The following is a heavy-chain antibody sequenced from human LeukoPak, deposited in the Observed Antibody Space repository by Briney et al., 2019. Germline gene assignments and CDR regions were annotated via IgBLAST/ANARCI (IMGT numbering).Heavy chain of an antibody. Sequence: SQTLSLTCTVSGGSISSGGYYWSWIRQPPGKGLEWIGYIYHSGSTHYNPSLKSRVTISVDRSKNQFSLKLSSVTAADTAVYYCARDSPHYYGGKGSDYFDYWGQGTLVTVSS. J-gene: IGHJ4*02. CDR2: IYHSGST. D-gene: IGHD4-23*01. CDR1: GGSISSGGYY. V-gene: IGHV4-30-2*01. CDR3: ARDSPHYYGGKGSDYFDY.